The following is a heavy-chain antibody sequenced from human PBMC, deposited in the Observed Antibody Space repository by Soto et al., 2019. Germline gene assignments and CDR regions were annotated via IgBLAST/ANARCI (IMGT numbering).Heavy chain of an antibody. J-gene: IGHJ4*02. CDR1: GFTFSSYD. CDR2: IGIAGDT. CDR3: TTQEIVGATVY. V-gene: IGHV3-13*04. D-gene: IGHD1-26*01. Sequence: GGSLRLSCAASGFTFSSYDMHWVRQATGEGLEWVAAIGIAGDTYYPASVQGRFTISRDDSKNTAYLQMNSLKTEDTAMYYCTTQEIVGATVYWGQGTLVTVSS.